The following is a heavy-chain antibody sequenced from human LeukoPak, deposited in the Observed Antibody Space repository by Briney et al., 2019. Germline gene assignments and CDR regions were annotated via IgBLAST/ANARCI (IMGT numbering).Heavy chain of an antibody. J-gene: IGHJ4*02. CDR3: AILVGANDFDY. V-gene: IGHV1-69*13. Sequence: ASVKVSCKASGGTFISYAISWVRQAPGQGLEWMGGIIPIFGTANYAQKFQGRVTITADESTSTAYMELSSLRSEDTAVYYCAILVGANDFDYWGQGTLVTVSS. CDR1: GGTFISYA. CDR2: IIPIFGTA. D-gene: IGHD1-26*01.